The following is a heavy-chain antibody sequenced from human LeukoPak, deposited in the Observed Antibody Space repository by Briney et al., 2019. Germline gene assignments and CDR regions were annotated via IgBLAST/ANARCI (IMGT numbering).Heavy chain of an antibody. CDR2: ISSSSSYI. J-gene: IGHJ4*02. V-gene: IGHV3-21*01. D-gene: IGHD4-17*01. CDR3: ARDGYGDYVPFDY. CDR1: GFTFSSYS. Sequence: GSLRLSCAASGFTFSSYSMNWVRQAPGKGLEWVSSISSSSSYIYYADSVKGRFTISRDNAKNSLYLQMNSLRAEDTAVYYCARDGYGDYVPFDYWDQGTLVTVSS.